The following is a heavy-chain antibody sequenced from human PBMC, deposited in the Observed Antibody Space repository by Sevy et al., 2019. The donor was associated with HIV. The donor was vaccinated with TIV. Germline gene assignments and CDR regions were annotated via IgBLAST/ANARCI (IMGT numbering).Heavy chain of an antibody. CDR1: GYTLTELS. Sequence: ASVKVSCKVSGYTLTELSMHWVRQAPGKGLEWMGGFDPEDGETIYAQKFQGRVTMTEDTSTDTAYMELSSLRSEDTAVYYCATRYYDFWSGDYTGNWFDPWGQGTLVTVST. V-gene: IGHV1-24*01. J-gene: IGHJ5*02. CDR2: FDPEDGET. D-gene: IGHD3-3*01. CDR3: ATRYYDFWSGDYTGNWFDP.